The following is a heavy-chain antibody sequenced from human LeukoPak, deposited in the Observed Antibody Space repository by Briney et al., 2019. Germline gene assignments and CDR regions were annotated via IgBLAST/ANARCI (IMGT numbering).Heavy chain of an antibody. J-gene: IGHJ6*02. CDR3: ALAPYQPLSPGIYYSFGMDV. D-gene: IGHD2-2*01. CDR2: IIPIFGAA. Sequence: GASVKVCCKASGGTFSSYAISWVRQAPGHGLGWLGGIIPIFGAATSAQKFQGRVAITSDESTRTAYMELSSLRCEDTAGYYCALAPYQPLSPGIYYSFGMDVWGQGTTVTVSS. CDR1: GGTFSSYA. V-gene: IGHV1-69*13.